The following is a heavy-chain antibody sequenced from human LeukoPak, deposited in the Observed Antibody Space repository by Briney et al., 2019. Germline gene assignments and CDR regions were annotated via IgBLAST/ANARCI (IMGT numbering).Heavy chain of an antibody. CDR1: GFTFSSYG. V-gene: IGHV3-33*01. J-gene: IGHJ3*02. CDR2: IWYDGSNK. Sequence: GRSLRLSCAASGFTFSSYGMHWVGQAPGKGLEWVGLIWYDGSNKYYADSVKGRFTISRDNSKNTLYLQMNSLRAEDTAVYYCARASTLAVAGNAFDIWGQGTMVTVSS. CDR3: ARASTLAVAGNAFDI. D-gene: IGHD6-19*01.